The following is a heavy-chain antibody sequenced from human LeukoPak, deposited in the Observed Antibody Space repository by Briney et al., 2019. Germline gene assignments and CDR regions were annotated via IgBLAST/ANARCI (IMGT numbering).Heavy chain of an antibody. Sequence: GGSLRLSCAASGFAFSGFWMHWVRQAPQKGLVWVSRINSDGSSTSYADSVKGRFTISRDNAKNTLYLQMNSLRAEDTAVFYCARVGQAGYVGYPLDYRGQGTLVTVSS. CDR1: GFAFSGFW. J-gene: IGHJ4*02. V-gene: IGHV3-74*01. CDR2: INSDGSST. D-gene: IGHD5-12*01. CDR3: ARVGQAGYVGYPLDY.